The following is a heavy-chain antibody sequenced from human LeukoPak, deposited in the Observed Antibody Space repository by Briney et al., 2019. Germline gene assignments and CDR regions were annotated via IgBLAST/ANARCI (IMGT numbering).Heavy chain of an antibody. J-gene: IGHJ4*02. CDR2: IHYIGNT. CDR3: ARVRDDYFFDY. Sequence: SEALSLTCTVSGGSISGYYWSWIRQHPGTGLEWIAYIHYIGNTYYNPSLESRVTMSVDTSSNQFSLNVASVTAADTAVYYCARVRDDYFFDYWGQGILVTVSS. CDR1: GGSISGYY. V-gene: IGHV4-31*03. D-gene: IGHD3-3*01.